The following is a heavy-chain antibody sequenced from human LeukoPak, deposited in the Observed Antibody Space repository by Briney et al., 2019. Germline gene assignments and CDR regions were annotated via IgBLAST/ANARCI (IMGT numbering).Heavy chain of an antibody. D-gene: IGHD2-2*01. CDR2: IYYNGST. Sequence: SETLSLTCTVSGGSISSSSYYWGWIRQPPGKGLEWIGSIYYNGSTYYNPSLKTRVTISVDTSKNKFSLKLSSVTAADTAVYYCARDHGADIVVVPAAFDYWGQGTLVTVSS. CDR3: ARDHGADIVVVPAAFDY. V-gene: IGHV4-39*07. J-gene: IGHJ4*02. CDR1: GGSISSSSYY.